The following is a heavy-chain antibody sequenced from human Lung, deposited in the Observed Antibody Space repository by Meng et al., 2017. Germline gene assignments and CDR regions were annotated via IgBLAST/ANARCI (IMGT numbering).Heavy chain of an antibody. CDR1: GYTFTSYY. D-gene: IGHD6-13*01. CDR3: ARVPGIAAAGNFFDY. CDR2: IKPNDGST. Sequence: ASVKVSCKASGYTFTSYYIHWVRQAPGQGLEWMGIIKPNDGSTNYAQKFQGRVAMTRDTSTTTVYMELSSLRAEDTTVYFCARVPGIAAAGNFFDYWGQGTLVTVSS. J-gene: IGHJ4*02. V-gene: IGHV1-46*01.